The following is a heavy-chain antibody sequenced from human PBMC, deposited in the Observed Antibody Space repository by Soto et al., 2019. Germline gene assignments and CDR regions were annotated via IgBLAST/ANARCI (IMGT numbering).Heavy chain of an antibody. Sequence: PGESLKISCKGFGYTFTNYWIAWVRQMPGKGLEWMGNIYPGDSDTRYSPSFQGQVIISADKSVSTAYLQWNSLKASDSAMYYCAKSLEVFRYFDWSPPDVWGQVTTVTVSS. J-gene: IGHJ6*02. V-gene: IGHV5-51*01. CDR2: IYPGDSDT. CDR1: GYTFTNYW. D-gene: IGHD3-9*01. CDR3: AKSLEVFRYFDWSPPDV.